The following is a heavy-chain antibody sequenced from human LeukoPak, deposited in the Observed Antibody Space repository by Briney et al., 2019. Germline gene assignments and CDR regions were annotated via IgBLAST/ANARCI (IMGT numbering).Heavy chain of an antibody. Sequence: PGGSLRLSCAAPGFKFADYGMSWVRHVPGKGLEWVSGTNWDSASTGYGDSVKGRFTISRDNVKNSLYLQMNSLRVEDTALYFCGRVYCSTTSCYDYYDYYMDVWGKGTTVTVSS. J-gene: IGHJ6*03. D-gene: IGHD2-2*01. CDR1: GFKFADYG. CDR2: TNWDSAST. CDR3: GRVYCSTTSCYDYYDYYMDV. V-gene: IGHV3-20*04.